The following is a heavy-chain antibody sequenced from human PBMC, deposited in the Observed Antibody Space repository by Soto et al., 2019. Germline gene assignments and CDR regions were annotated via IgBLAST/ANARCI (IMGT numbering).Heavy chain of an antibody. D-gene: IGHD1-26*01. V-gene: IGHV3-7*03. Sequence: GGSLRLSCAASGFTFSSYWMSWVRQAPGKGLEWVANIKQDGSEKYYADSVKGRFTISRDNSKNTLYLQMNSLRAEDTAVYYCAKVARERLRGWFDPWGQGTLVTVSS. CDR1: GFTFSSYW. J-gene: IGHJ5*02. CDR3: AKVARERLRGWFDP. CDR2: IKQDGSEK.